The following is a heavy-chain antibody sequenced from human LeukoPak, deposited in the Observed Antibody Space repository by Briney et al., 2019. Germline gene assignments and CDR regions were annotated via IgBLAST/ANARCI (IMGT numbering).Heavy chain of an antibody. CDR3: AKDSGELLSRPCYFDY. Sequence: PGRSLRLSCAASGFTFSSYGMHWVRQAPGKGLEWVAFIRYDGSNKYYADSVKGRFTISRDNSKNTLYLQMNSLRAEDTAVYYCAKDSGELLSRPCYFDYWGQGTLVTVSS. J-gene: IGHJ4*02. V-gene: IGHV3-30*02. D-gene: IGHD1-26*01. CDR1: GFTFSSYG. CDR2: IRYDGSNK.